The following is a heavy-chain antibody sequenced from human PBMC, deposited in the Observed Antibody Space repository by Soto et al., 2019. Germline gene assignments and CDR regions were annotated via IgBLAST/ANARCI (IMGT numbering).Heavy chain of an antibody. CDR2: INAGNGNT. D-gene: IGHD3-3*01. J-gene: IGHJ6*02. CDR3: ARDRYSYYDFWSGSLPYYYGMDV. Sequence: ASVKVSCKASGYTFTSYARHWVRQAPGQRLEWMGWINAGNGNTKYSQKFQGRVTITRDTSASTAYMELSSLRAEDTAVYYCARDRYSYYDFWSGSLPYYYGMDVWGQGTTVTVSS. V-gene: IGHV1-3*01. CDR1: GYTFTSYA.